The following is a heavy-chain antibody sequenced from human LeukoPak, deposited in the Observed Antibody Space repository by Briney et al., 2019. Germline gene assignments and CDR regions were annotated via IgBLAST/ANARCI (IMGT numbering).Heavy chain of an antibody. V-gene: IGHV4-59*01. CDR1: GGSIRSYY. J-gene: IGHJ5*02. D-gene: IGHD6-19*01. CDR2: IYYSGST. Sequence: SETLSLTCTVSGGSIRSYYWSWIRQPPGKGLEWIGYIYYSGSTNYNPSLKSRVTISVDTSKNQFSLKLSSVTAADTAVYYCARGIAVAGTLDWFDPWGQGTLVTVSS. CDR3: ARGIAVAGTLDWFDP.